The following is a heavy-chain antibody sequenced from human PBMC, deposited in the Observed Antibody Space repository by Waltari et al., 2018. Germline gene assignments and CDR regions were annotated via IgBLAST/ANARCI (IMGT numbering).Heavy chain of an antibody. CDR2: IRYDETDK. D-gene: IGHD1-26*01. J-gene: IGHJ4*02. Sequence: QVQLVESGGGVVQPGGSLRLSGAASGFAVSGCGLHWVRQAPGKGLEWVAFIRYDETDKFYRNSVRGRFTISRDNSKNTLFLQMDSLRAEDAAMYYCAKDRTGSYYGGFDSWGQGTLVTVSS. CDR3: AKDRTGSYYGGFDS. V-gene: IGHV3-30*02. CDR1: GFAVSGCG.